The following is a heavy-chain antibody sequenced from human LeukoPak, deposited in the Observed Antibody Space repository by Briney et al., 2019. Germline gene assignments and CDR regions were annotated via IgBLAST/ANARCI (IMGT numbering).Heavy chain of an antibody. J-gene: IGHJ4*02. CDR1: GFTFSIHA. CDR3: AREEYSSSSHDY. V-gene: IGHV3-7*01. CDR2: IKQDGSEK. Sequence: PGGSLRLSCAASGFTFSIHAMSWVRQAPGKGLEWVANIKQDGSEKYYVDSVKGRFTISRDNAKNSLYLQMNSLRAEDTAVYYCAREEYSSSSHDYWGQGTLVTVSS. D-gene: IGHD6-6*01.